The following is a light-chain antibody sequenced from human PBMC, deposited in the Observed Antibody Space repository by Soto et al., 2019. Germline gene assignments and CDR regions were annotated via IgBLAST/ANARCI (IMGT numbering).Light chain of an antibody. V-gene: IGLV2-11*01. CDR1: SSDVGGYNY. Sequence: QSELTQPRSVSGSPGQSVTISCTGTSSDVGGYNYVSWYQQHPGKAPKLMIYDVSKRPSGVPDRFSGSKSGNTASLTISGLQAEDEADYYCCSYAGSYVVFGGGTKVTVL. CDR2: DVS. CDR3: CSYAGSYVV. J-gene: IGLJ2*01.